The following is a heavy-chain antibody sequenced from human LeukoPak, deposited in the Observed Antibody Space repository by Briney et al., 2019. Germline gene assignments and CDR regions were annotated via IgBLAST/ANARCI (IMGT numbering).Heavy chain of an antibody. CDR1: GYTFTGYY. V-gene: IGHV1-2*06. CDR2: INPNSGGT. CDR3: ASTDRRYYYDSSGQLERTWYYGMDV. Sequence: GASVKVSCKASGYTFTGYYMRWVRQAPGQGLEWMGRINPNSGGTNYAQKFQGRVTMTRDTSISTAYMELSRLRSDDTAVYYCASTDRRYYYDSSGQLERTWYYGMDVWGQGTTVTVSS. D-gene: IGHD3-22*01. J-gene: IGHJ6*02.